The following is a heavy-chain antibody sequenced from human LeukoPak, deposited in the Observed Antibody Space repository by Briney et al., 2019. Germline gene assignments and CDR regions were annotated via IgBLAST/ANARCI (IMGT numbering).Heavy chain of an antibody. Sequence: GGSLRLSCAASGFTFSTYWMSWVRQAPGKGLEWVANIKQDGSEKYYVDSVKGRFTIFRDNAKNSLYLQMNSLGAEDTALYHCARNNGMDVWGQGTTVIVSS. V-gene: IGHV3-7*03. CDR3: ARNNGMDV. J-gene: IGHJ6*02. CDR2: IKQDGSEK. CDR1: GFTFSTYW.